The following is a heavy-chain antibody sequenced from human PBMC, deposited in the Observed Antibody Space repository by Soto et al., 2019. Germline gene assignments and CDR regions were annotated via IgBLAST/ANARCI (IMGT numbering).Heavy chain of an antibody. Sequence: SLKVSCKASGFTFTSSAVQWVRQARVQRLDWIGWIVVGSGNTNYAQKFQERVTITRNMSTSTAYMELSSLRSEDTAVYYCAADYNFWSGYSNYYYGMDVWGQGTTVNVSS. CDR3: AADYNFWSGYSNYYYGMDV. CDR2: IVVGSGNT. D-gene: IGHD3-3*01. CDR1: GFTFTSSA. V-gene: IGHV1-58*01. J-gene: IGHJ6*02.